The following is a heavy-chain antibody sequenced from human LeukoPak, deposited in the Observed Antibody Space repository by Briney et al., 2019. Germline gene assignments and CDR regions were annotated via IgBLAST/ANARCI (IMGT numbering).Heavy chain of an antibody. J-gene: IGHJ4*02. Sequence: GGSLRLSCAASGFTFSDYWMHWVRQAPGKGLMWVSTIDLAGEYTTYADSVKGRFTISRDNAKDTLYLQMNSLRADDTAVYFCAKDLRGYDQIIDYWGQGTLVTVSS. D-gene: IGHD5-12*01. V-gene: IGHV3-74*01. CDR3: AKDLRGYDQIIDY. CDR2: IDLAGEYT. CDR1: GFTFSDYW.